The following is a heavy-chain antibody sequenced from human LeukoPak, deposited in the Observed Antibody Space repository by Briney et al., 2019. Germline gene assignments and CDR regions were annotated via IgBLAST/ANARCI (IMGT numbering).Heavy chain of an antibody. Sequence: ASVKVSCKASGYTFTRYYMHWVRQAPGRWLELMGIINPSGGSTSYAQKFHGRVTMTRDTSTSTVYMELSSLRSEDTAVYYCARDLRYDSSGYYAYWGQGTLVTVSS. CDR2: INPSGGST. CDR1: GYTFTRYY. J-gene: IGHJ4*02. CDR3: ARDLRYDSSGYYAY. V-gene: IGHV1-46*01. D-gene: IGHD3-22*01.